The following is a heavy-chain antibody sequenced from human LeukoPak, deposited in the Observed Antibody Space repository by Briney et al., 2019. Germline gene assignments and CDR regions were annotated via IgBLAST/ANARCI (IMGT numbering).Heavy chain of an antibody. Sequence: TSETLSLTCIVSAYSISSGYSWNWIRQPPGKGLEWIGYIYNSGSTSYNPSLKSRVTMSVDTSKNQFSLKLSSVTAADTAVYYCARGWGPAYCGGDCHRHFDYWGQGSLVTVSS. CDR1: AYSISSGYS. CDR3: ARGWGPAYCGGDCHRHFDY. J-gene: IGHJ4*02. CDR2: IYNSGST. V-gene: IGHV4-30-4*07. D-gene: IGHD2-21*02.